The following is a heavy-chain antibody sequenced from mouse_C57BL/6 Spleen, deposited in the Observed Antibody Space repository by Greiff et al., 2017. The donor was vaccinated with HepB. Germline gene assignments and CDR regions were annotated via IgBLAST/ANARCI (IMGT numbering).Heavy chain of an antibody. V-gene: IGHV10-3*01. CDR1: GFTFNTYA. D-gene: IGHD1-1*01. CDR2: IRSKSSNYAT. J-gene: IGHJ4*01. CDR3: VRERVSTTVVEDYYAMDY. Sequence: EVKLMESGGGLVQPKGSLKLSCAASGFTFNTYAMHWVRQAPGKGLEWVARIRSKSSNYATYYADSVKDRFTISRDDSQSMLYLQMNNLKTEDTAMYYCVRERVSTTVVEDYYAMDYWGQGTSVTVSS.